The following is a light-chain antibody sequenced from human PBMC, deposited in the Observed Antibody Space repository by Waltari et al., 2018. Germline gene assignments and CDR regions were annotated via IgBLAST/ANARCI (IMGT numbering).Light chain of an antibody. J-gene: IGKJ3*01. CDR1: QRVSSY. V-gene: IGKV1-39*01. CDR2: ATS. Sequence: DIQMTQFPSSLSASVVDRVSISCRASQRVSSYLNWYQQKPGKAPKLLIYATSSLQSGVPSRFSGSGSGTDFTLTISSLQPEDFATYYCQQSYSLFTFGPGTKVDMK. CDR3: QQSYSLFT.